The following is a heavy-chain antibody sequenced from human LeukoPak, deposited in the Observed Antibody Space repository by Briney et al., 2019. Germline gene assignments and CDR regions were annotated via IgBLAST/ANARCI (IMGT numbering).Heavy chain of an antibody. Sequence: GGSLRLSCAASGFIFSSYWMHWVRQAPGKGLQWVANIKQDGTEKYYVDSVKGRFTISRDNAKNSLCLQMNGLRAEDTAVYYCGRSMDVWGQGTTVTVSS. J-gene: IGHJ6*02. V-gene: IGHV3-7*01. CDR3: GRSMDV. CDR2: IKQDGTEK. CDR1: GFIFSSYW.